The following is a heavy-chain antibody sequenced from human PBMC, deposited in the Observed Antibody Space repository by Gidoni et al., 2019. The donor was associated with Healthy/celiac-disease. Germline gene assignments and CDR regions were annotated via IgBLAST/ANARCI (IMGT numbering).Heavy chain of an antibody. CDR2: IYSGGST. CDR3: ARVSGTTSWYFDL. D-gene: IGHD1-7*01. J-gene: IGHJ2*01. CDR1: GFTVSSNY. Sequence: EVQLVATGGGLIPPGGSLRLSCAASGFTVSSNYMSWVRQAPGKGLEWVSVIYSGGSTYYADSVKGRFTISRDNSKNTLYLQMNSLRAEDTAVYYCARVSGTTSWYFDLWGRGTLVTVSS. V-gene: IGHV3-53*02.